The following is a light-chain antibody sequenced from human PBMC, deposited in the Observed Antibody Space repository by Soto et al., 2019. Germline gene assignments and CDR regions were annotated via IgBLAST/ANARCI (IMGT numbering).Light chain of an antibody. CDR1: SSDVGSYNL. CDR2: EGS. Sequence: QSALTQPASVSGSPGQSITISCTGTSSDVGSYNLVSSYQQHPGKAPKLMIYEGSKRPSGVSNRFSGSKSGTPASLTISGLQADAEADYYCCSYAGISTYVFGTGTKVTVL. J-gene: IGLJ1*01. CDR3: CSYAGISTYV. V-gene: IGLV2-23*01.